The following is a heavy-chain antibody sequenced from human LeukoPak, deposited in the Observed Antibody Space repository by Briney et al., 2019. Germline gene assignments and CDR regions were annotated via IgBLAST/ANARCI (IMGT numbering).Heavy chain of an antibody. Sequence: SETLSLTCTVSGGSISSSSYYWGWIRQPPGKGLEWIGSIYYSGSTYYNPSLKSRVTISVDTSKNQFSLKLSSVTAADTAVYYCARDLSTVTDYYYYYMDVWGKGTTVTISS. CDR1: GGSISSSSYY. D-gene: IGHD4-17*01. CDR3: ARDLSTVTDYYYYYMDV. J-gene: IGHJ6*03. V-gene: IGHV4-39*02. CDR2: IYYSGST.